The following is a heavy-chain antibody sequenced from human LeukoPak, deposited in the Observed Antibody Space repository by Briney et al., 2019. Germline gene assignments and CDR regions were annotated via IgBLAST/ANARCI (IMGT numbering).Heavy chain of an antibody. Sequence: SETLSLTCAVYGGSFSGYYWSWIRQPPGKGLEWIGEINHSGSTNYNPSLKSRVTISVDTSKNQFSLKLSSVTAADTAVYYCARGITMIVAPDIWGRGTMVTVSS. CDR1: GGSFSGYY. D-gene: IGHD3-22*01. J-gene: IGHJ3*02. CDR3: ARGITMIVAPDI. CDR2: INHSGST. V-gene: IGHV4-34*01.